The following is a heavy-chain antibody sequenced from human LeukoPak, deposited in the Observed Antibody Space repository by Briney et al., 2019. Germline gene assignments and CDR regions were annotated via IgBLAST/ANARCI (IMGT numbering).Heavy chain of an antibody. V-gene: IGHV5-51*01. CDR1: GYSFTSYW. Sequence: GESLKISCKGSGYSFTSYWIGWVRQMPGKGLEWMGIIYPGDSDTRYSPSFQGQVTISADESISTAYLQWSSLKASDTAMYYCASHYYGSGSYGGYFDYWGQGTLVTVSS. J-gene: IGHJ4*02. D-gene: IGHD3-10*01. CDR3: ASHYYGSGSYGGYFDY. CDR2: IYPGDSDT.